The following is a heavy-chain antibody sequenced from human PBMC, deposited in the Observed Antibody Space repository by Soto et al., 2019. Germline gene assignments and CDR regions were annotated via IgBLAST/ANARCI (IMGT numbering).Heavy chain of an antibody. D-gene: IGHD2-2*01. J-gene: IGHJ6*03. Sequence: GSLRLSCAASGFTFSSYRMSWVRQAPGKGLEWVANIKQDGSEKYYVDSVKGRFTISRDNAKNSLYLQMNSLRAEDTAVYYCAREGYCSSTSCYAGPYYYYYYYMDVWGKGTTVTVS. CDR1: GFTFSSYR. CDR2: IKQDGSEK. CDR3: AREGYCSSTSCYAGPYYYYYYYMDV. V-gene: IGHV3-7*01.